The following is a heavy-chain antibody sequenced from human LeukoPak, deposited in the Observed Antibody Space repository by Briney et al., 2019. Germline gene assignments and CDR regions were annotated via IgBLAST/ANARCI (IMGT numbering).Heavy chain of an antibody. CDR1: GYTFTSYY. V-gene: IGHV1-46*01. Sequence: ASVKVSCKASGYTFTSYYMRWVRQAPGQGLEWMGIINPSGGSTSYAQKFQGRVTITADKSTSTAYMELSSLRSEDTAVYYCARNPPSNYGSGSYYNVDDAFDIWGQGTMVTVSS. CDR2: INPSGGST. D-gene: IGHD3-10*01. CDR3: ARNPPSNYGSGSYYNVDDAFDI. J-gene: IGHJ3*02.